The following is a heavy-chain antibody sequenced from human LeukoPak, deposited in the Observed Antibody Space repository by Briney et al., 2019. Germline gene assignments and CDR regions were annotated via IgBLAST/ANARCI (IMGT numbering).Heavy chain of an antibody. CDR3: ARDITVTTFGYYYGMDV. Sequence: SQTLSLTCAISGDSVSSNSAAWNWVRQSPSRGLEWLGRTFHRSKWYNDYAVFVKSRITINPDTSKNQFSLKLSSVTAADTAVYYCARDITVTTFGYYYGMDVWGQGTTVTVSS. V-gene: IGHV6-1*01. D-gene: IGHD4-17*01. CDR2: TFHRSKWYN. J-gene: IGHJ6*02. CDR1: GDSVSSNSAA.